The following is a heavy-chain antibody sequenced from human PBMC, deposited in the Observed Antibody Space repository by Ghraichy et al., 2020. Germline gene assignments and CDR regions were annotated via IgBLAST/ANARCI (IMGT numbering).Heavy chain of an antibody. CDR1: GFTFYDYG. J-gene: IGHJ5*02. V-gene: IGHV3-30*03. CDR2: ASYDGRNK. CDR3: ARDARHSRSGFDP. Sequence: GGSLRLSCAASGFTFYDYGFHWVRQAPGKGLEWVSTASYDGRNKYYVDSVEGRFTISRDISENTLYLQMNSLRPEDTAVYYCARDARHSRSGFDPWGQGTLVTVSS. D-gene: IGHD6-6*01.